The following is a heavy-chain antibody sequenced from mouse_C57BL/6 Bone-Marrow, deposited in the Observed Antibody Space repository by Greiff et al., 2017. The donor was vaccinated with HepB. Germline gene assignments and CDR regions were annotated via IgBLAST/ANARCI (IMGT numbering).Heavy chain of an antibody. Sequence: QVHVKQSGAELARPGASVKMSCKASGYTFTSYTMHWVKQRPGQGLEWIGYINPSSGYTKYNQKFKDKATLTADKSSSTAYMQLSSLTSEDSAVYYCARVPYDYWYFDVWGTGTTVTVSS. CDR1: GYTFTSYT. CDR2: INPSSGYT. D-gene: IGHD2-12*01. J-gene: IGHJ1*03. V-gene: IGHV1-4*01. CDR3: ARVPYDYWYFDV.